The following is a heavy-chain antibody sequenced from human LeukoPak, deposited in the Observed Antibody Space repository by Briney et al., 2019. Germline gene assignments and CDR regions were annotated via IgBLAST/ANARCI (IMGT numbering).Heavy chain of an antibody. CDR2: IYYSGTT. J-gene: IGHJ5*02. Sequence: SETLSLTRTVSGGSISSSIYSWGWFRQSPGKGLGWIGSIYYSGTTYYNPSLQSRVTISVDTSKNQFSLKLSSVTAADTAVYYCARGGSYCGGDCYHPLKYNWFDPWGQGTLVTVSS. D-gene: IGHD2-21*02. V-gene: IGHV4-39*07. CDR1: GGSISSSIYS. CDR3: ARGGSYCGGDCYHPLKYNWFDP.